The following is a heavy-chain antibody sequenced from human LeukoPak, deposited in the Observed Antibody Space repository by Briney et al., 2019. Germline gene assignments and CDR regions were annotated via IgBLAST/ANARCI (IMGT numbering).Heavy chain of an antibody. J-gene: IGHJ3*02. D-gene: IGHD6-19*01. V-gene: IGHV1-8*03. CDR2: MNPNSGNT. CDR3: ALNEGSGWYDGAFDI. Sequence: GASVKVSCKASGYTFTSYGISWVRQAPGQGLEWMGWMNPNSGNTGYAQKFQGRVTITRNTSISTAYMELSSLRSEDTAVYYCALNEGSGWYDGAFDIWGQGTMVTVSS. CDR1: GYTFTSYG.